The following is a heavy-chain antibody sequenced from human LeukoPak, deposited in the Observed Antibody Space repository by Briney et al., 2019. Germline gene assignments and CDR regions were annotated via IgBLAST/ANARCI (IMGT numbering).Heavy chain of an antibody. D-gene: IGHD3-10*01. V-gene: IGHV1-2*04. CDR2: INPNSGGT. CDR3: ARVGFREPLGYFDL. CDR1: GYTFTGYY. Sequence: SVKVSCKASGYTFTGYYMHWVRQAPGQGLEWMGWINPNSGGTNYAQKFQGWVTMTRDTSISTAYMELSRLRSDDTAVYYCARVGFREPLGYFDLWGRGTLVTVSS. J-gene: IGHJ2*01.